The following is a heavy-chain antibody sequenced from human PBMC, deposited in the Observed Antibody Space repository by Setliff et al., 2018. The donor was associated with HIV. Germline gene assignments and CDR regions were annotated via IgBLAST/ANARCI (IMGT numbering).Heavy chain of an antibody. CDR1: GYSFTSYW. CDR3: ATRNFGDYVWGSYRYTSDYYYYYRD. V-gene: IGHV5-51*01. Sequence: LGASLKLSCKGSGYSFTSYWIGWVRQMPGKGLEWRGIIYPGDSDTRYSPSFQGQVTISADKSISTAYLQWSSLKASDTAMYYCATRNFGDYVWGSYRYTSDYYYYYRD. D-gene: IGHD3-16*02. CDR2: IYPGDSDT. J-gene: IGHJ6*03.